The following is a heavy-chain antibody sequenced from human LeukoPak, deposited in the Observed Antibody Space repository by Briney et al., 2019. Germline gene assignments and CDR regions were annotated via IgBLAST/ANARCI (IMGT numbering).Heavy chain of an antibody. D-gene: IGHD3-22*01. J-gene: IGHJ3*02. CDR2: ISAYNGRT. V-gene: IGHV1-18*01. CDR1: GYTFTTYG. CDR3: ARDLYETSVYYLDAFDI. Sequence: SVKVSCKASGYTFTTYGISWVRQAPGQGLEWMGWISAYNGRTNYAQKLQGRVTMTRDTPTSTAYMELRSLRSDDTAVYYCARDLYETSVYYLDAFDIWGQGTMVTVSS.